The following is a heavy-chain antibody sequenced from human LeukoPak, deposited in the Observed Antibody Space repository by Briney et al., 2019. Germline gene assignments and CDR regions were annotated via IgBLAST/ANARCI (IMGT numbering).Heavy chain of an antibody. D-gene: IGHD4-17*01. CDR2: FYSGGST. J-gene: IGHJ4*02. Sequence: PSGSLRLSCAASGFTVSSNYMGWVRQAPGKGLEWVSLFYSGGSTYYAHSVKSRLTISRDNAKNSLYLQMSSLTAEDTAVYYCARASNDYGDYDYWGQGTLVTVSS. V-gene: IGHV3-53*01. CDR3: ARASNDYGDYDY. CDR1: GFTVSSNY.